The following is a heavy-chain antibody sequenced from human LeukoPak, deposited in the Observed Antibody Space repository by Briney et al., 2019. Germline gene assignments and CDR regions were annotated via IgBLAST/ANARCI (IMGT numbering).Heavy chain of an antibody. D-gene: IGHD7-27*01. Sequence: GGSLRLSCTPSGSTFAGYYNHRLPQAPGKGLGCVSAINGDGEYTVYANSVKGRFTISRDNSKNTLNLQMSSLRAEDTALYYCAKRGDEGYMDVWGRGTTVIVSS. CDR1: GSTFAGYY. CDR3: AKRGDEGYMDV. J-gene: IGHJ6*03. V-gene: IGHV3-23*01. CDR2: INGDGEYT.